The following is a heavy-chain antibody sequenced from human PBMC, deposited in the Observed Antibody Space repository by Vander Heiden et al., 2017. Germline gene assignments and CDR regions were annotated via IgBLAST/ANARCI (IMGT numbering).Heavy chain of an antibody. CDR1: GGSFSGYY. CDR3: ARRGRLPFDY. J-gene: IGHJ4*02. Sequence: QVQLPQWGAGLLKPSETLSLTCAVYGGSFSGYYWTWIRQPPGKGLEWIGEINESGSTNYNPSLKSRVTISGDTSKNRFSLRLTSVTAADTAVYYCARRGRLPFDYWGQGTLVTVSS. V-gene: IGHV4-34*02. D-gene: IGHD6-25*01. CDR2: INESGST.